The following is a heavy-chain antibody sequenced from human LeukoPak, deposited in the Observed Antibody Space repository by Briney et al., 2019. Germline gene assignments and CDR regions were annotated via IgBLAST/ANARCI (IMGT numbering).Heavy chain of an antibody. CDR3: AKGPQEQWLAQGYFDL. CDR2: ISFDGSNK. J-gene: IGHJ2*01. V-gene: IGHV3-30-3*01. CDR1: KFSFSDYA. Sequence: PGGSLRLSCAASKFSFSDYAMHWVRQAPGKGLEWVAIISFDGSNKNYGDSVKGRFTISRDNSRNTLYLQMNSLTAEDTAVYFCAKGPQEQWLAQGYFDLWGRGTLVTVSS. D-gene: IGHD6-19*01.